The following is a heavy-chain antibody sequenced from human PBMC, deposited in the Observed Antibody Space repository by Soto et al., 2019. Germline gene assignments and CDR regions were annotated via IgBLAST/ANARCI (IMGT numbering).Heavy chain of an antibody. Sequence: ASETLSLTCAVYGGSFSGYYWSWIRQPPGKGLEWIGEINHSGSTNYNPSLKSRVTISVDTSKNQFSLKLSSVTAADTAVYYCAREAADYGSGSYLAGYYYYMDVWGKGTTVTVSS. V-gene: IGHV4-34*01. J-gene: IGHJ6*03. CDR3: AREAADYGSGSYLAGYYYYMDV. CDR2: INHSGST. CDR1: GGSFSGYY. D-gene: IGHD3-10*01.